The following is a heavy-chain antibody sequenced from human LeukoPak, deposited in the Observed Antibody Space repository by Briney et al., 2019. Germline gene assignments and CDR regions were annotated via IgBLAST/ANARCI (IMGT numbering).Heavy chain of an antibody. CDR3: ARGTVFSGAFDI. V-gene: IGHV4-38-2*02. CDR2: IYRSGST. CDR1: GYSISSGYY. Sequence: PSETLSLTCTVSGYSISSGYYWGWIRQPPGKGLEWIGSIYRSGSTYYNPSLKSRVTISVDTSKNQFSLKLSSVTAADTAVYYCARGTVFSGAFDIWGQGTMVTVSS. J-gene: IGHJ3*02. D-gene: IGHD1-1*01.